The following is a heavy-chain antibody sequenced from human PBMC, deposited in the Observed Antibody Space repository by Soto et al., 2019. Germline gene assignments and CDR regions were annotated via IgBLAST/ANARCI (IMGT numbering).Heavy chain of an antibody. V-gene: IGHV5-51*01. CDR2: IYPGDSDT. CDR3: ALKKGLPGYYYYYMDV. Sequence: GESLKISCKGSGYSFTSYWIGWVRQMPGKGLEWMGIIYPGDSDTRYSPSFQGQVTISADKSISTAYLQWSSLKASDTAMYYCALKKGLPGYYYYYMDVWGKGTTVTVSS. CDR1: GYSFTSYW. J-gene: IGHJ6*03. D-gene: IGHD5-12*01.